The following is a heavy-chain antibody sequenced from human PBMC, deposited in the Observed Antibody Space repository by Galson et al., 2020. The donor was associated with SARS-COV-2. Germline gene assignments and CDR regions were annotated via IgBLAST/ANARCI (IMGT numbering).Heavy chain of an antibody. J-gene: IGHJ6*02. D-gene: IGHD3-9*01. CDR2: IYYSGST. CDR1: GGSISSYY. V-gene: IGHV4-59*01. CDR3: ARAKLGYFDWSAGLGYYYYGMDV. Sequence: SETLSLTCTASGGSISSYYWSWIRQPPGKGLEWIGSIYYSGSTNYNPSLKSRVTISVDTSKNQFPLKLSSVTAADTAVYYCARAKLGYFDWSAGLGYYYYGMDVWGQGTTVTVSS.